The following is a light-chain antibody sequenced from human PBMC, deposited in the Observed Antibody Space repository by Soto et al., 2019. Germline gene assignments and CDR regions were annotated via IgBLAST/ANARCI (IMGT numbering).Light chain of an antibody. Sequence: VMTQSPATLSLSPGERATLSCRASQTVRNNYLAWYQQKPGQAPRLLIYDASSRATGIPARFSGSGSGTDFTLTISSLEPEDFAVYYCQQRSNWPPLTFGGGTKVDIK. CDR2: DAS. J-gene: IGKJ4*01. V-gene: IGKV3D-20*02. CDR1: QTVRNNY. CDR3: QQRSNWPPLT.